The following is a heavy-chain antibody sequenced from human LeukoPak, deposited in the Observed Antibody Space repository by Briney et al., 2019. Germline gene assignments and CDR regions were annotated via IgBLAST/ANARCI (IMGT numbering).Heavy chain of an antibody. D-gene: IGHD4-17*01. CDR1: GGSISSSTYY. J-gene: IGHJ6*02. CDR3: AGGMGTVTRPYGMDV. V-gene: IGHV4-39*01. CDR2: MYHSGST. Sequence: SETLSLTCSVSGGSISSSTYYWGWIRQPPGKGLEWIGSMYHSGSTYYNPSLKSRLIISVDTSKNQFSLKLSSVTAADTAVYYCAGGMGTVTRPYGMDVWGQGTTVTVSS.